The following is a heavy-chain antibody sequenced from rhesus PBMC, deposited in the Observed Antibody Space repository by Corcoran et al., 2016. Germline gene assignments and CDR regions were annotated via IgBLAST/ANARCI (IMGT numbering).Heavy chain of an antibody. CDR1: GGSISGYYL. CDR2: IYGGSGST. Sequence: QVQLQESGPGVVKPSATLSLTCAVSGGSISGYYLWSWIRQPPGKGLDWLGYIYGGSGSTSYNPSLKSRVIISIDTSKNQFSLKLSSVTAADTAVYYCARTRGIAAAGSFGTHDAVDFWGQGLRGTVSS. J-gene: IGHJ3*01. D-gene: IGHD6-25*01. V-gene: IGHV4-143*01. CDR3: ARTRGIAAAGSFGTHDAVDF.